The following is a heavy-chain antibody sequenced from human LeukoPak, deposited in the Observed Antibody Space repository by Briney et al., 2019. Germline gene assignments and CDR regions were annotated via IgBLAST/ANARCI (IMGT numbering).Heavy chain of an antibody. CDR3: AGSIAAAGTGDY. J-gene: IGHJ4*02. CDR2: INHSGIT. D-gene: IGHD6-13*01. V-gene: IGHV4-34*01. CDR1: GGSFSYYY. Sequence: SETLSLTCAVYGGSFSYYYWSWIRQPPGKGLEWIGEINHSGITNYNPSLKSRVTISADTSKNQFSLKLTSVTAADTAVYYCAGSIAAAGTGDYWGQGTLVTVSS.